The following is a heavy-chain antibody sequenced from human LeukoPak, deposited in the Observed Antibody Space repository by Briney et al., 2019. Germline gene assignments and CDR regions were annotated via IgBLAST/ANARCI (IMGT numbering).Heavy chain of an antibody. CDR3: ARDLGAVAGTHPRYYYYYGMDV. CDR1: GFTFSSYW. V-gene: IGHV3-7*01. D-gene: IGHD6-19*01. Sequence: GGSLRLSCAASGFTFSSYWMSWVRQAPGKGLEWVANIKQDGSEKYYVDSVKGRFTISRDNAKNSLYLQMNSLRAEDTAVYYCARDLGAVAGTHPRYYYYYGMDVWGQGTTVTVSS. CDR2: IKQDGSEK. J-gene: IGHJ6*02.